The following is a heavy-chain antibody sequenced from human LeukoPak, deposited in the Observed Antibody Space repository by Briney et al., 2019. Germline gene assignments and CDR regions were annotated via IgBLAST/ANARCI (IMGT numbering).Heavy chain of an antibody. J-gene: IGHJ3*01. CDR1: GGSISSYY. D-gene: IGHD6-19*01. CDR3: ARDIAVAALDPFDL. Sequence: PSETLSLTCTVSGGSISSYYWSWIRQPAGKGLEWIGRIYTSGSTNYNPSLKSRVTMSVDTSKNQFSLKLSSVTAADTAVYYCARDIAVAALDPFDLWGQGTMVTVSS. CDR2: IYTSGST. V-gene: IGHV4-4*07.